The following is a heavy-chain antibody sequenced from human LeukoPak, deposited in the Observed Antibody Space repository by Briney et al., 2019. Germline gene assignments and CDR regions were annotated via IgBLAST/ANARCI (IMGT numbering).Heavy chain of an antibody. Sequence: GGSLRLSCAASGFIVSSNYMSWVRQAPGQGLGWISIIYKEGKTYYADSVKGRFTISRDNSNNIVSLQMDSLRVEDTAMYYCARGAGYYDYFYMDVWGKGTTVTVSS. J-gene: IGHJ6*03. V-gene: IGHV3-53*05. CDR2: IYKEGKT. CDR3: ARGAGYYDYFYMDV. D-gene: IGHD3-9*01. CDR1: GFIVSSNY.